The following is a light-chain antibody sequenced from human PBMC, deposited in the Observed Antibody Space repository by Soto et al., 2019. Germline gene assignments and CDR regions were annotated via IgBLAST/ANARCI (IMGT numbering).Light chain of an antibody. J-gene: IGKJ3*01. CDR1: QSVTNY. Sequence: DIQMTQSPSTLSASVGDRVTITCRASQSVTNYLAWYQQKSGKAPKLLIHKASNLQSGVPSRFSGSGSGTEFTLTISNVQPDDFATYYCQHYRSYPFTFGPGTQVDLK. V-gene: IGKV1-5*03. CDR3: QHYRSYPFT. CDR2: KAS.